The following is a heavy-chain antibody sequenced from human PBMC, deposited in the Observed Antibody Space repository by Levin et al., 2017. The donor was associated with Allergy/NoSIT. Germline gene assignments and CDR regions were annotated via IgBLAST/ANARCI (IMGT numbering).Heavy chain of an antibody. Sequence: GGSLRLSCKASGFTFITSGIVWVRQAPGQGLEWMGWISGYNGNTEYAQKFQGRVSMTTDTSTSTAYMELGNLRSDDTAVYYCARVFYFESSGYYYPWGQGTLVTVSS. CDR1: GFTFITSG. CDR2: ISGYNGNT. D-gene: IGHD3-22*01. CDR3: ARVFYFESSGYYYP. V-gene: IGHV1-18*01. J-gene: IGHJ5*02.